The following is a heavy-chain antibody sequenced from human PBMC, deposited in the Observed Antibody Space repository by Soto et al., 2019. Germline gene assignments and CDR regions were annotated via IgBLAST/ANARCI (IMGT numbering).Heavy chain of an antibody. CDR3: ARDGTVTTWPYYYYVMDV. V-gene: IGHV3-48*01. D-gene: IGHD4-4*01. CDR1: GFTFSSYS. Sequence: GGSLRLSCAASGFTFSSYSMNWVRQAPGKGLEWVSYISSSSSTIYYADSVKGRFTISRDNAKNSLYLQMNSLRAEDTAVYYCARDGTVTTWPYYYYVMDVWGQGTTVTVSS. J-gene: IGHJ6*02. CDR2: ISSSSSTI.